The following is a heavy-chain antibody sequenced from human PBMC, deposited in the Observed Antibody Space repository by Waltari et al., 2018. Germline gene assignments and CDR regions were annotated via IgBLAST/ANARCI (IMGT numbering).Heavy chain of an antibody. J-gene: IGHJ4*02. D-gene: IGHD2-21*01. CDR3: ARVAVPYCGVDCYYTY. CDR1: GVAFRSYG. CDR2: ISYDGNYQ. Sequence: QVQLVESGGGVVQPGRSLRLSCAASGVAFRSYGMDWVRQAPGKGLGWVAVISYDGNYQDYADSVKCRFTVSRDNSKNTLYLQINSLMPEDTAIYDCARVAVPYCGVDCYYTYWGQGTLVTVSS. V-gene: IGHV3-30-3*01.